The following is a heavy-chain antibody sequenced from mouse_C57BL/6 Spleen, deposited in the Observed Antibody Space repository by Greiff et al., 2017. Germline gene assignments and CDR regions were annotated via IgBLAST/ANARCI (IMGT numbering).Heavy chain of an antibody. J-gene: IGHJ3*01. CDR3: ARGSSGYEWFAY. V-gene: IGHV1-72*01. CDR1: GYTFTSYW. Sequence: QVHVKQPGAELVKPGASVKLSCKASGYTFTSYWMHWVKQRPGRGLEWIGRIDPNSGGTKYNEKFKSKATLTVDKPSSTAYMQLSSLTSEDSAVYYCARGSSGYEWFAYWGQGTLVTVSA. CDR2: IDPNSGGT. D-gene: IGHD3-2*02.